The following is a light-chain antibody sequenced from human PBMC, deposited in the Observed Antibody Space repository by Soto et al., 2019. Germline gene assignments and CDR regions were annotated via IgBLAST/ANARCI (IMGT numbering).Light chain of an antibody. CDR3: QHYSTWFWT. Sequence: EIVMTQSPATLSVSPGEGATLSCRASQSVGTTLAWYQQRPGQAPRVLIYGASTRATGIPARFSGSGSGTEFTLTISSLQSEDFAVYYCQHYSTWFWTFGQGTKVEIK. CDR1: QSVGTT. V-gene: IGKV3-15*01. CDR2: GAS. J-gene: IGKJ1*01.